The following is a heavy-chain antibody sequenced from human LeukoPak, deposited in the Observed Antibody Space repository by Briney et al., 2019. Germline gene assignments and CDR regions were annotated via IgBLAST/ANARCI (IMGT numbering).Heavy chain of an antibody. J-gene: IGHJ5*02. Sequence: PGGSLRLSCAASGFTFRNFAMSWVRQAPGKGLEWVSGLCHGGTRTFYAASVKGRFTISRDDSNSTLFLQMDNLRVEDTATYYCAKDIELFMSWGQGTLVIVSS. CDR3: AKDIELFMS. V-gene: IGHV3-23*03. D-gene: IGHD1-26*01. CDR2: LCHGGTRT. CDR1: GFTFRNFA.